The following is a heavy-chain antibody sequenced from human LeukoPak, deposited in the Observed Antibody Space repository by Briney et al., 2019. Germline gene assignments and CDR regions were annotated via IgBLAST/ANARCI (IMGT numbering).Heavy chain of an antibody. V-gene: IGHV1-69*04. J-gene: IGHJ6*02. CDR2: IIPILGME. CDR3: ARDWTLRFLEWLSAGMDV. CDR1: GGTFSSYA. Sequence: ASVKVSCKASGGTFSSYAISWVRQAPGQGLEWMGRIIPILGMENYAQKFQGRVTITADKSTSTAYMELSSLISEDTAVYYCARDWTLRFLEWLSAGMDVWGQGTTVTVSS. D-gene: IGHD3-3*01.